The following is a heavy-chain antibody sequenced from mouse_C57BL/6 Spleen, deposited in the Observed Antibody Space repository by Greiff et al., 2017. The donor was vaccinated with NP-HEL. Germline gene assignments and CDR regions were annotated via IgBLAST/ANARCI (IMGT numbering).Heavy chain of an antibody. CDR3: ARKWLLKGNSMDY. J-gene: IGHJ4*01. CDR1: GYTFTDYY. D-gene: IGHD2-3*01. Sequence: EVQLQQSGPELVKPGASVKISCKASGYTFTDYYMNWVKQSHGKSLEWIGDINPNNGGTSNNQKFKGKATLTVDKSSSTAYIELHSLTSEDSAVYYCARKWLLKGNSMDYLGQGTSVTVSS. CDR2: INPNNGGT. V-gene: IGHV1-26*01.